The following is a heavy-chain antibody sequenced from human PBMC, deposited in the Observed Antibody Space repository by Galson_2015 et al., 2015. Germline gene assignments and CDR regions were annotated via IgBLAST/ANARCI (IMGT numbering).Heavy chain of an antibody. Sequence: SLRLSCAASGFTFGDYAMHWVRQAPGKGLEWVSGISWNSGSIGYADSVKGRFTISRDNAKNSLYLQMNSLRAEDTALYYCAKGGAMTTVVTVGYWGQGTLVTVSS. CDR3: AKGGAMTTVVTVGY. J-gene: IGHJ4*02. CDR1: GFTFGDYA. CDR2: ISWNSGSI. V-gene: IGHV3-9*01. D-gene: IGHD4-23*01.